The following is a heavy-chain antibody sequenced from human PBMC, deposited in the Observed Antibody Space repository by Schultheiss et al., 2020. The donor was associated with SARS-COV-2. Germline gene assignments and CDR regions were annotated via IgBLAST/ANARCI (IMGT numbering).Heavy chain of an antibody. D-gene: IGHD3-10*01. CDR3: VRGVGTGTYSDSFDI. CDR2: IYYSGST. Sequence: GSLRLSCTVSGGSVSSGSYYWSWIRQPPGKGLEWIGYIYYSGSTNYNPSLKSRVTISVDTSKNQFSLKLKSVTAADTAVFFCVRGVGTGTYSDSFDIWGQGTRVTVSS. J-gene: IGHJ3*02. V-gene: IGHV4-61*01. CDR1: GGSVSSGSYY.